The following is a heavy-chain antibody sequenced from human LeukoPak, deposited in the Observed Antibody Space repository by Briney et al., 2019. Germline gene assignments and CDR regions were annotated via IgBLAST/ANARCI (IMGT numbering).Heavy chain of an antibody. J-gene: IGHJ4*02. V-gene: IGHV1-2*02. D-gene: IGHD3-22*01. CDR3: ARDYDSSGYLVN. CDR1: GYTFTGYY. CDR2: INPNSGGT. Sequence: ASVTVSCTASGYTFTGYYMHWVRQAPGQGLEWMGWINPNSGGTNYAQKFQGRVTMTRDTSISTAYMELSRLRSDDTAVYYCARDYDSSGYLVNWGQGTLVTVSS.